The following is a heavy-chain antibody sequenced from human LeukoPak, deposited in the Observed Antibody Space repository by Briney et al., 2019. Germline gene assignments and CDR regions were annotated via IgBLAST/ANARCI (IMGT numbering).Heavy chain of an antibody. CDR2: ISHDGANK. CDR3: AKDEGSSGYYTLDY. CDR1: GFIFRSFG. Sequence: GGSLRLSCAASGFIFRSFGTHWVRQAPGKGLEWVAAISHDGANKQYADSVKGRFTISRDNSNNTLYLLLNSLRSEDTALYYCAKDEGSSGYYTLDYWGQGTLVTVSS. J-gene: IGHJ4*02. D-gene: IGHD6-19*01. V-gene: IGHV3-30*18.